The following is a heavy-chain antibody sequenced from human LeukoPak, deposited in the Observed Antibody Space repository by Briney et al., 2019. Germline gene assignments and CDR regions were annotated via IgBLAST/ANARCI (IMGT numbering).Heavy chain of an antibody. J-gene: IGHJ3*02. CDR2: ISWNSGSI. V-gene: IGHV3-9*01. CDR1: GFTFDDYA. CDR3: AKGAGSNYYDSSAYGDAFDI. D-gene: IGHD3-22*01. Sequence: PGRSLRLSCAASGFTFDDYAMHWVRQAPGKGLEWVSGISWNSGSIGYADSVKGRFTISRDNAKNSLYLQMNSLRAEDTALYYCAKGAGSNYYDSSAYGDAFDIWGQGTMVTVSS.